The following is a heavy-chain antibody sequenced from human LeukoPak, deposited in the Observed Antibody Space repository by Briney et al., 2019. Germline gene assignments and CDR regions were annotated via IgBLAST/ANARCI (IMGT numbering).Heavy chain of an antibody. D-gene: IGHD5-18*01. CDR2: IYYSGST. J-gene: IGHJ5*02. V-gene: IGHV4-30-4*01. CDR1: GGSISSGDYY. CDR3: ARVREYSYGDQENNWFDP. Sequence: PSQTLSLTCTVSGGSISSGDYYWTWIRQPPGKGLEWIGYIYYSGSTYYNPSLKSRVTISVDTSKNQFSLKLSSVTAADTAVYYCARVREYSYGDQENNWFDPWGQGTLVTVSS.